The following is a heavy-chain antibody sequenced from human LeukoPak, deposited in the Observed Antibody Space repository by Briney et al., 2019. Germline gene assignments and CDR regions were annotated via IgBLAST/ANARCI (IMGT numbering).Heavy chain of an antibody. V-gene: IGHV1-2*02. CDR2: FNPNSGGT. J-gene: IGHJ5*02. D-gene: IGHD2-15*01. CDR3: ARSDSLHWFDP. CDR1: GYTFTGYY. Sequence: ASVKVSCKASGYTFTGYYMQWVRQAPGQGPEGMGWFNPNSGGTNYAQKFQGRVTMTRDTSISTAYMELSSLRSDDTAVYYCARSDSLHWFDPWGQGTLVTVSS.